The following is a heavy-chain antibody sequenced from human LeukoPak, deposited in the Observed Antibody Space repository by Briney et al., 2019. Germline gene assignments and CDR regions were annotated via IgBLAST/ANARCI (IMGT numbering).Heavy chain of an antibody. CDR1: GGSISSYY. Sequence: SETLSLTCTVSGGSISSYYWSWIRQPPGKGLEWIGYIYYSGSTNYNSSLKSRVTISVDTSKNQFSLKLSSVTAADTAVYYCARDMQLGYCSSTSCPYYYYGMDVWGQGTMVTVSS. V-gene: IGHV4-59*01. CDR2: IYYSGST. CDR3: ARDMQLGYCSSTSCPYYYYGMDV. D-gene: IGHD2-2*01. J-gene: IGHJ6*02.